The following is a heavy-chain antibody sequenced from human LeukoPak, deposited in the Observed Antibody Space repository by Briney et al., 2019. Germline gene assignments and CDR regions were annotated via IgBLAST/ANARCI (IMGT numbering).Heavy chain of an antibody. Sequence: SETLSLTCTVSGGSISGYYWSWIRQPPGKGLEWIGYMYYSGSTKYNPSLKSRVTISVDTSKNQFSLKLSSVTAADTAVYYCAREGGDEYYYDSSGPPLWGQGTLVTVSS. V-gene: IGHV4-59*12. J-gene: IGHJ4*02. CDR1: GGSISGYY. D-gene: IGHD3-22*01. CDR2: MYYSGST. CDR3: AREGGDEYYYDSSGPPL.